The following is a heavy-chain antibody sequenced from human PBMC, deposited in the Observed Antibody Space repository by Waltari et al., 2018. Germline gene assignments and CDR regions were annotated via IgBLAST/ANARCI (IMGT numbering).Heavy chain of an antibody. D-gene: IGHD6-13*01. CDR3: TRGGRDSSWYWRD. Sequence: EVQLVESGGGLAQHGGSLRLACAASGLSSSNYWMTWVRQASGKGPEGVANIKQDGSEKYYMDSVKGRFTISRDNAKNSLYLQMNNLRVEDTAVYYCTRGGRDSSWYWRDWGQGTLVTVSS. J-gene: IGHJ4*02. V-gene: IGHV3-7*01. CDR2: IKQDGSEK. CDR1: GLSSSNYW.